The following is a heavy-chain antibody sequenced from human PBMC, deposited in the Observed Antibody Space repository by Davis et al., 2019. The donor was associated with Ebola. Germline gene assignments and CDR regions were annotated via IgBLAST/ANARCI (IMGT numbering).Heavy chain of an antibody. CDR1: GFTFSSYE. V-gene: IGHV3-48*03. Sequence: PGGSLRLSCAASGFTFSSYEMNWVRQAPGKGLEWVPYISSSGSTIYYADSVKGRFTISRDNAKNSLYLQMNSLRAEDTAVYYCARGGFRGYGKFDYWGQGTLVTVSS. J-gene: IGHJ4*02. CDR2: ISSSGSTI. D-gene: IGHD3-10*01. CDR3: ARGGFRGYGKFDY.